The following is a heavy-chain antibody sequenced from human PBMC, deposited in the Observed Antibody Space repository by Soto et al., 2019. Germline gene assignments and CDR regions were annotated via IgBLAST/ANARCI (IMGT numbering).Heavy chain of an antibody. CDR2: ISAYNDNT. D-gene: IGHD2-21*02. CDR1: GYTFTSYG. CDR3: ARVGGIAYCGGDCYSAYAFDI. Sequence: ASVKVSCKASGYTFTSYGISWVRQAPGQGLEWMGWISAYNDNTNYAQKLQGRVTMTTDTSTSTAYMELRSLRSDDTAVYYCARVGGIAYCGGDCYSAYAFDIWGQGTMVTVS. J-gene: IGHJ3*02. V-gene: IGHV1-18*01.